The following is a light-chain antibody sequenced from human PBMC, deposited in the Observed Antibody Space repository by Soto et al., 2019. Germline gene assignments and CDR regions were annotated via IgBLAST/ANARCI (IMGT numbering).Light chain of an antibody. V-gene: IGKV3-15*01. CDR2: GAS. CDR1: HSISTN. CDR3: QQYNSWPT. J-gene: IGKJ4*01. Sequence: EIIMTQSPATLSVSPGEGATLSCRTSHSISTNLAWYQHKRGPSTRLLVYGASTRATGVPARFSGSGSGAKFIPSISSLQSEDFAVYYCQQYNSWPTFGGGTKVEIK.